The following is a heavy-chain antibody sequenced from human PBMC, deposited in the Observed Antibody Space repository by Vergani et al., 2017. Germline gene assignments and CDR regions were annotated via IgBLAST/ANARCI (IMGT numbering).Heavy chain of an antibody. CDR3: ARRFDPGVDY. V-gene: IGHV4-34*01. Sequence: QVQLQQWGAGLLKPSETLSLTCAVYGGSFSGYYWSWIRQPPGKGLEWIGEINHSGSTNYNPSLKSRVTISVDTSKNQFSLKLSSVTAADTAGYYCARRFDPGVDYWGQGTQVIVSS. CDR2: INHSGST. CDR1: GGSFSGYY. J-gene: IGHJ4*02. D-gene: IGHD3-10*01.